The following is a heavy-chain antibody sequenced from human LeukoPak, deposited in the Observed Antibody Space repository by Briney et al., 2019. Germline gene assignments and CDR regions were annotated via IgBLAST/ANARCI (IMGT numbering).Heavy chain of an antibody. CDR3: ASDSGSYQRSFDY. V-gene: IGHV1-2*06. CDR2: INPNSGGT. D-gene: IGHD1-26*01. CDR1: GYTFTAYF. J-gene: IGHJ4*02. Sequence: ASVKVSCKASGYTFTAYFIHWVRQAPGQGLEWMGRINPNSGGTNYAQKFQGRVTMTRDTSISTAYMELSRLRSDDTAVYYCASDSGSYQRSFDYWGQGTLVTVSS.